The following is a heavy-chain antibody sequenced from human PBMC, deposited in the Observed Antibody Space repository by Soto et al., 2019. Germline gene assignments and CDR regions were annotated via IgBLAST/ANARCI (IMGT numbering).Heavy chain of an antibody. Sequence: GGSLRLSCAASGFTFSSYAMSWVRQAPGKGLEWVSAISGSGGSTYYADSVKGRFTISRDNSKNPLYLQMNSLRAEATAVYYCAKTGVGATFNWFDPWGQGTLVTVSS. CDR3: AKTGVGATFNWFDP. D-gene: IGHD1-26*01. V-gene: IGHV3-23*01. CDR1: GFTFSSYA. J-gene: IGHJ5*02. CDR2: ISGSGGST.